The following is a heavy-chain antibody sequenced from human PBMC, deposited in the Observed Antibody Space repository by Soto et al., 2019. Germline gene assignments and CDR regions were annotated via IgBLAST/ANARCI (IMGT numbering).Heavy chain of an antibody. CDR1: GGSFSAYY. V-gene: IGHV4-34*01. Sequence: QVQLQQWGAGLLKPSETLYLTCAVYGGSFSAYYGSWIRQPPGKGLEWIGEINHSGSTNYNPSLKSRVTISVDTSKNQFSLKLSSVTAADTAVYYCARGQSSLLLDCWGQGILVTVSS. CDR3: ARGQSSLLLDC. J-gene: IGHJ4*02. D-gene: IGHD2-8*02. CDR2: INHSGST.